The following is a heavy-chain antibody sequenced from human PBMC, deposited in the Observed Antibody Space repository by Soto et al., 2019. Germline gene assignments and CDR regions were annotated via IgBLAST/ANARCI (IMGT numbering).Heavy chain of an antibody. CDR3: ARGGMVRGASPYYYYMDV. Sequence: PGESLKISCKGSGYSFTSYWIGWVRQMPGKGLEWMGIIYPGDSDTRYSPSFQGQVTISADKSISTAYLQWSSLKASDTAMYYCARGGMVRGASPYYYYMDVWGKGTTVTVSS. D-gene: IGHD3-10*01. V-gene: IGHV5-51*01. J-gene: IGHJ6*03. CDR1: GYSFTSYW. CDR2: IYPGDSDT.